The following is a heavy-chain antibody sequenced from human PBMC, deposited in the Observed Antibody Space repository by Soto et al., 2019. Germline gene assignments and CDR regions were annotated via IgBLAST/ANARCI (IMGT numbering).Heavy chain of an antibody. Sequence: EASVKVSCKASGYIFTDYYMHWVRQAPGQELGWMGRINPNSGGTNYAQKFQGRVTIIADESTGTVNMELSDLRSDDTAMYYCAGGEGVVVRPKKDGFDIWGQGTKVTVSS. CDR3: AGGEGVVVRPKKDGFDI. CDR2: INPNSGGT. J-gene: IGHJ3*02. CDR1: GYIFTDYY. D-gene: IGHD2-21*01. V-gene: IGHV1-2*06.